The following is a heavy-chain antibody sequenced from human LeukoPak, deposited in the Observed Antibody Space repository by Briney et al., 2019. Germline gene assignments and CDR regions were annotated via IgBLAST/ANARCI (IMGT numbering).Heavy chain of an antibody. J-gene: IGHJ4*02. V-gene: IGHV1-2*06. CDR3: ASISGWYYFDY. D-gene: IGHD6-19*01. CDR2: INPNSGGT. CDR1: GGTFSSYA. Sequence: ASVKVSCKASGGTFSSYAISWVRQAPGQGLEWMGRINPNSGGTNYAQKFQGRVTMTRDTSISTAYMELSRLRSDDTAVYYCASISGWYYFDYWGQGTLVTVSS.